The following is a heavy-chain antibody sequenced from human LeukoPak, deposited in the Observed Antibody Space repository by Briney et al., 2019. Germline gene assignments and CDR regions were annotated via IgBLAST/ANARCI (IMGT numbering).Heavy chain of an antibody. CDR1: GFTFSSYA. V-gene: IGHV3-23*01. Sequence: PGGSLRLSCAASGFTFSSYAMSWVRQAPGKGLEWVSAISGSGGSTYYADSVKGRFTITRDNSKNTLYLQMNSLRAEDTAVYYCAKDRRTRGSIAAGFDYWGQGTLVTVYS. D-gene: IGHD6-13*01. J-gene: IGHJ4*02. CDR2: ISGSGGST. CDR3: AKDRRTRGSIAAGFDY.